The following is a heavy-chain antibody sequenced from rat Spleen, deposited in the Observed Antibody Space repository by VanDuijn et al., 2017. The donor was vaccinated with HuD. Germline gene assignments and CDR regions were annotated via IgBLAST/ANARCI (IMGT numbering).Heavy chain of an antibody. CDR2: ISYDGSAT. J-gene: IGHJ1*01. CDR1: GFTFNNYD. Sequence: EVQLVESGGGLVQPGRSLKVSCAASGFTFNNYDMAWVRQAPTKGLEWVASISYDGSATYYRDYVKGRFTLSRDNANSTLYLQMDSLRSEDTATYYCAKDSLGYFDFWGPGTMVTVSS. CDR3: AKDSLGYFDF. V-gene: IGHV5-29*01.